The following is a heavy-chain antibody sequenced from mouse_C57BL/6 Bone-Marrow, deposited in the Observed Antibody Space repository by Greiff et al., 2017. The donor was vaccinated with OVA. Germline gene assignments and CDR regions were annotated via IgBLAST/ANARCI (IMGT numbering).Heavy chain of an antibody. D-gene: IGHD2-5*01. CDR1: GYTFTSYW. J-gene: IGHJ1*03. CDR2: IYPGSGST. Sequence: VQLQQPGAELVKPGASVKMSCKASGYTFTSYWITWVKQRPGQGLEWIGDIYPGSGSTNYNEKFKSKATLTVDTSSSTAYMQLSSLTSEDSAVYYCARKDYSNYLWYFDVWGTGTTVTVSS. V-gene: IGHV1-55*01. CDR3: ARKDYSNYLWYFDV.